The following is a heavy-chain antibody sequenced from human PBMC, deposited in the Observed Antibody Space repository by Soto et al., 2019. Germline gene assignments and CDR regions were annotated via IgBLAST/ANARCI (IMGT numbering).Heavy chain of an antibody. CDR3: ARDLEGVSVSTLDH. D-gene: IGHD1-1*01. CDR2: IYYSGST. CDR1: GGSISSYY. J-gene: IGHJ4*02. Sequence: SETLSLTCTVSGGSISSYYWRWIRQPPGKGLEWIGYIYYSGSTNYNPSLKSRVSISVDTSKNQFSLKLSSVTAADTAVYYCARDLEGVSVSTLDHWGQGILVTVSS. V-gene: IGHV4-59*01.